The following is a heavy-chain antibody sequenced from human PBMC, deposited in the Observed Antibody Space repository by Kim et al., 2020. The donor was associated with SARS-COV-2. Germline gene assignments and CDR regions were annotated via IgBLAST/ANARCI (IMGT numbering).Heavy chain of an antibody. J-gene: IGHJ1*01. D-gene: IGHD3-22*01. V-gene: IGHV3-66*01. Sequence: ADYVKGRLIISRDHSKNTLYLQMSSLRAEDTAVYYCATVVFYYDAGYFKNWGQGTLVIVSS. CDR3: ATVVFYYDAGYFKN.